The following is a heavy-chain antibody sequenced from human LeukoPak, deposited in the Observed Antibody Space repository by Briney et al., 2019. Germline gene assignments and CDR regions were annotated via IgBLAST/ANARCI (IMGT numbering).Heavy chain of an antibody. V-gene: IGHV3-7*01. D-gene: IGHD5-12*01. CDR3: TRGGHVDIVATTGEEYFDY. CDR2: IKQDGSEK. CDR1: GFTFSDYY. J-gene: IGHJ4*02. Sequence: PGGSLRLSCAASGFTFSDYYMSWIRQAPGKGLEWVANIKQDGSEKYYVDSVKGRFTIARDNAKNSLYLQMYSLRAEDTAVYYCTRGGHVDIVATTGEEYFDYWGQGTLVIVSS.